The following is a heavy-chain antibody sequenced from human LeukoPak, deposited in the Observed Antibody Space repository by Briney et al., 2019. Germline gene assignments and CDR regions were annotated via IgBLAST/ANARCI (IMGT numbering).Heavy chain of an antibody. CDR2: VRHKFRSYST. V-gene: IGHV3-72*01. Sequence: GGSLRLSCAASGFSFSEFFMDWDRQAPGKGLEWLGRVRHKFRSYSTEYAASVKGRFTISRDDSQNSVFLQMSSLRTEDTAVYYCARGDSGRGKEYYYGADVWGQGTTVTVSS. J-gene: IGHJ6*02. D-gene: IGHD2-15*01. CDR3: ARGDSGRGKEYYYGADV. CDR1: GFSFSEFF.